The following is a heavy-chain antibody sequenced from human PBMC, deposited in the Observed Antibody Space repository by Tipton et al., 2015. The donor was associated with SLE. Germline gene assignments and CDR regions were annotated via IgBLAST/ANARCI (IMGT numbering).Heavy chain of an antibody. D-gene: IGHD4-23*01. J-gene: IGHJ5*02. CDR2: INHSGST. CDR1: GGSFSGYY. Sequence: TLSLTCAVYGGSFSGYYWSWIRQPPGKGLEWIGEINHSGSTNYNPSLKSRVTTSVDTSKNQFSLKLSSVTAADTAVYYCARAVVTQGWFDPWGQGTLVTVSS. CDR3: ARAVVTQGWFDP. V-gene: IGHV4-34*01.